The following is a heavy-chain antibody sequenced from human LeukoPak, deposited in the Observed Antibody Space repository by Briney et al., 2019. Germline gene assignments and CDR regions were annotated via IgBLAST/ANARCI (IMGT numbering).Heavy chain of an antibody. Sequence: PGRSLRLSCTASGFTFGDYAMSWVRQAPGKGLEWVGFIRSKAYGSTTEYAASVKCRFTIARDDSKSIAYLQMNSLKTEDTAVYYCTRDQEQQLTNVDYWGQGTLVTVSS. V-gene: IGHV3-49*04. J-gene: IGHJ4*02. D-gene: IGHD6-13*01. CDR3: TRDQEQQLTNVDY. CDR2: IRSKAYGSTT. CDR1: GFTFGDYA.